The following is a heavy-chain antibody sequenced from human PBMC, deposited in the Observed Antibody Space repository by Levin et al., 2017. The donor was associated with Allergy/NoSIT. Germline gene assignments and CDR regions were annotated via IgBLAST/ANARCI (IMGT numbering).Heavy chain of an antibody. CDR3: AKDNGYNWNYPSLDY. Sequence: SLKISCAASGFTFDDYAMHWVRQAPGKGLEWVSGISWNSGSIGYADSVKGRFTISRDNAKNSLYLQMNSLRAEDTALYYCAKDNGYNWNYPSLDYWGQGTLVTVSS. CDR2: ISWNSGSI. J-gene: IGHJ4*02. CDR1: GFTFDDYA. D-gene: IGHD1-7*01. V-gene: IGHV3-9*01.